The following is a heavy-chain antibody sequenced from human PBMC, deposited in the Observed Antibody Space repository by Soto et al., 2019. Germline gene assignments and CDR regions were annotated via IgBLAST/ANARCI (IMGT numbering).Heavy chain of an antibody. Sequence: SETLSLTCAVYGGSFSGYYWSWIRQPPGKGLEWIGEINHSGSTNYNPSLKSRVTISVDTSKNQFSLKLSSVTAADTAVYYCARGIRAGIAAAGRSFATKTYNWFDPWGQGTLVTVSS. D-gene: IGHD6-13*01. CDR3: ARGIRAGIAAAGRSFATKTYNWFDP. V-gene: IGHV4-34*01. CDR2: INHSGST. CDR1: GGSFSGYY. J-gene: IGHJ5*02.